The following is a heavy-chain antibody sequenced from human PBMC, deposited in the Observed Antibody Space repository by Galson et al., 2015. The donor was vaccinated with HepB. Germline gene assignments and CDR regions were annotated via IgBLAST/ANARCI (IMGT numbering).Heavy chain of an antibody. CDR1: GFTFSSYG. CDR2: IWYDGSNK. D-gene: IGHD3-10*01. J-gene: IGHJ4*02. CDR3: ARTPARLLWFGELSDFDY. V-gene: IGHV3-33*01. Sequence: SLRLSCAASGFTFSSYGMHWVRQAPGKGLEWVAVIWYDGSNKYYADSVKGRFTISRDNSKNTLYLQMNSLRAEDTAAYYCARTPARLLWFGELSDFDYWGQGTLVTVSS.